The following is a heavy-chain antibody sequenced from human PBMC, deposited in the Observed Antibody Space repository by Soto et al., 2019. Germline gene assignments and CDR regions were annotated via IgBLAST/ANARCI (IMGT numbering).Heavy chain of an antibody. CDR2: IWYDGSNK. J-gene: IGHJ3*02. V-gene: IGHV3-33*01. D-gene: IGHD3-22*01. Sequence: QVQLVESGGGVVQPGRSLRLSCAASGFTFSSYGMHWVRQAPGKGLEWVAVIWYDGSNKYYADSVKGRFTISRDNSKNTLYLQMNSLRAEDTAVYYCARDEGIVVVITGHDAFDIWGQGTMVTVSS. CDR1: GFTFSSYG. CDR3: ARDEGIVVVITGHDAFDI.